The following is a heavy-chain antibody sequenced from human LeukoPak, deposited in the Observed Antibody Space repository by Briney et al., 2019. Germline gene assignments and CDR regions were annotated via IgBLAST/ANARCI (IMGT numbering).Heavy chain of an antibody. D-gene: IGHD6-13*01. CDR3: AKDRYSSSWNYFDY. Sequence: GRSLRLSCAASGFTFDDYAMHWVRQAPGKGLEWVSGISWNSGSIGYADSVKGRFTISRDNSKNTLYLQMNSLRAEDTAVYYCAKDRYSSSWNYFDYWGQGTLVTVSS. J-gene: IGHJ4*02. CDR2: ISWNSGSI. V-gene: IGHV3-9*01. CDR1: GFTFDDYA.